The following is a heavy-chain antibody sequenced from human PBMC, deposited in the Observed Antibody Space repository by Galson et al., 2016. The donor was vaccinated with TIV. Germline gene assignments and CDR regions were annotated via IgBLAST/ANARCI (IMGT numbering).Heavy chain of an antibody. CDR1: GFTFSSYN. CDR3: ARRYFDL. Sequence: SLRLSCAASGFTFSSYNMHWVRQTPDKGLEWVANIKQDGSEKYYVDSVKGRFIISRDNTKNSLYLQMNSLRAEDTAVYYCARRYFDLWGCGTLVTVSS. V-gene: IGHV3-7*03. CDR2: IKQDGSEK. J-gene: IGHJ2*01.